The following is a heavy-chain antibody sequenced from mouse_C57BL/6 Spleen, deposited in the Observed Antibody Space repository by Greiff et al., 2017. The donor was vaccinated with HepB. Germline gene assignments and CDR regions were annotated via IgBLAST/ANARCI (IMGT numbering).Heavy chain of an antibody. J-gene: IGHJ1*03. V-gene: IGHV1-52*01. CDR2: IDPSDSET. D-gene: IGHD2-5*01. Sequence: VQLQQPGAELVRPGSSVKLSCKASGYTFTSYWMHWVKQRPIQGLEWIGNIDPSDSETHYNQKFKDKATLTVDKSSSTAYMQLSSLTSEDSAVYYCARTYSNPYWYFDVWGTGTTVTVSS. CDR1: GYTFTSYW. CDR3: ARTYSNPYWYFDV.